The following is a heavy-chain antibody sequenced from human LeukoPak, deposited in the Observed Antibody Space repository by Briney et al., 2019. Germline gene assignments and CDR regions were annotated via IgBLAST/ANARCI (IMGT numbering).Heavy chain of an antibody. Sequence: GESLKISCKGSGYRFTSYWIGWVRQMPGKGLEWMGIIYPGDSDTRYSPSFQGQVTISADKSISTAYLQWSSLKASDTAMYYCAIEAHYYGSGSYYNPFPSNHDAFDIWGQGTMVTVSS. CDR2: IYPGDSDT. CDR3: AIEAHYYGSGSYYNPFPSNHDAFDI. D-gene: IGHD3-10*01. V-gene: IGHV5-51*01. J-gene: IGHJ3*02. CDR1: GYRFTSYW.